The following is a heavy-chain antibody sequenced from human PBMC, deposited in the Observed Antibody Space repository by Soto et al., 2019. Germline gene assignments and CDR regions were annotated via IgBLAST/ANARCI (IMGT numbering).Heavy chain of an antibody. CDR2: IYYSGST. V-gene: IGHV4-31*03. D-gene: IGHD1-1*01. CDR1: GGSISSGGYY. Sequence: PSETLSLTCTVSGGSISSGGYYWSWIRQHPGKGLEWIGYIYYSGSTYYNPSLKSRVTISVDTSKNQFSLKLSSVTAADTAVYYCACLSWYDPNHYGIYGWGQRTTVTV. CDR3: ACLSWYDPNHYGIYG. J-gene: IGHJ6*02.